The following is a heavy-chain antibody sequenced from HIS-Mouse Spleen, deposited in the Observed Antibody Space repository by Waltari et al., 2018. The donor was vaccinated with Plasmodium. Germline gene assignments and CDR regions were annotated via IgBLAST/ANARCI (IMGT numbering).Heavy chain of an antibody. J-gene: IGHJ2*01. CDR1: GFTFSSYW. D-gene: IGHD6-13*01. CDR2: IKKDGSEK. Sequence: EVQLVESGGGLVQPGGSLRLSCAASGFTFSSYWMSWVRRAPGKGLEWVSNIKKDGSEKYYVDSVKGRFTISRDNAKNSLYLQMNSLRAEDTAVYYCASSWYWYFDLWGRGTLVTVSS. V-gene: IGHV3-7*01. CDR3: ASSWYWYFDL.